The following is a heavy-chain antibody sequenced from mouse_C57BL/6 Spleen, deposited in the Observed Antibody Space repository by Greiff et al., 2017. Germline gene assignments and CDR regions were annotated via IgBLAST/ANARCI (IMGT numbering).Heavy chain of an antibody. J-gene: IGHJ4*01. CDR2: IDPETGGT. D-gene: IGHD1-1*01. V-gene: IGHV1-15*01. CDR1: GYTFTDYE. Sequence: QVQLQQSGAELVRPGASVTLSCKASGYTFTDYEMHWVKQTPVHGLEWIGAIDPETGGTAYNQKFKGKAILTADKSSSTAYMELRSLTSEYSAVYYCTRYYGSSFYAMDYWGQGTSVTVSS. CDR3: TRYYGSSFYAMDY.